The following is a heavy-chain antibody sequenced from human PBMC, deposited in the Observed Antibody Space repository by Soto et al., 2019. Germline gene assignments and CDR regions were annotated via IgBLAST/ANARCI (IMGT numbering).Heavy chain of an antibody. Sequence: PGGSLRLSCAASGFTFSSYSMNWVRQAPGKGLEWVSYISSSSSTIYYADSVKGRFTISRDNAKNSLYLQMNSLRDEDTAVYYCARDEQADDYYYGMDVWGQGTTVTVSS. CDR3: ARDEQADDYYYGMDV. CDR2: ISSSSSTI. V-gene: IGHV3-48*02. CDR1: GFTFSSYS. J-gene: IGHJ6*02. D-gene: IGHD6-13*01.